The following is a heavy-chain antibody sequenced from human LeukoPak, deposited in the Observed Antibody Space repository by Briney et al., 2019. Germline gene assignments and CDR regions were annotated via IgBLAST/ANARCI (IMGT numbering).Heavy chain of an antibody. V-gene: IGHV3-11*01. CDR2: ISSSGSTI. D-gene: IGHD3-10*01. CDR1: GFTFSDYY. CDR3: ARSTLWFGDYYYGMDV. J-gene: IGHJ6*02. Sequence: PGGSLRLSCAASGFTFSDYYMSWIRQAPGKGLEWVSYISSSGSTIYYADSVKGRFTISRDNAKNSLYLQMNSLRAEDTAVYYCARSTLWFGDYYYGMDVWGQGTTVTVSS.